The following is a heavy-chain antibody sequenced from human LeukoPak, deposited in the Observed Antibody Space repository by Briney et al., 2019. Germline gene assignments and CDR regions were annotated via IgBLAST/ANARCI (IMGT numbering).Heavy chain of an antibody. V-gene: IGHV3-74*01. CDR1: GFTFSSYW. D-gene: IGHD5-12*01. CDR2: IKSDESST. CDR3: ASAERVDGGYVRWGY. Sequence: GGSLRPSCAASGFTFSSYWTHWVRQAPGKGLVWVSRIKSDESSTSYADSVKGRFTISRDNAKNTLYLQMNSLRAEDTAVYYCASAERVDGGYVRWGYWGQGTLVIVSS. J-gene: IGHJ4*02.